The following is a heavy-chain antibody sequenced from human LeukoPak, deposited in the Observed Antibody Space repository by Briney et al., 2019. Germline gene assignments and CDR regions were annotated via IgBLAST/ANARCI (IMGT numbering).Heavy chain of an antibody. Sequence: ASVKVSCKASGYTFTSYYIHWVRQAPGQGLEWMGIINPSGGSTSYAQKFQGRVTMTKDTSTSTVYMELSSLRSEDTAVYYCAREAGTAMAPFDYWGQGTLVTVSS. CDR3: AREAGTAMAPFDY. D-gene: IGHD5-18*01. J-gene: IGHJ4*02. CDR2: INPSGGST. V-gene: IGHV1-46*01. CDR1: GYTFTSYY.